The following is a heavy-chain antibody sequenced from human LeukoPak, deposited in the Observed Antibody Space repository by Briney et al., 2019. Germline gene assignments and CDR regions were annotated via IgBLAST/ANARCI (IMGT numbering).Heavy chain of an antibody. J-gene: IGHJ4*02. Sequence: GGSLRLSCAASGFTFSNYDMHWVRQATGKGLEWVSAIGTACDTYHQGSVRGRFTMSRENAKNSLYLQMNSLTAGDTAVYYCARGADTHFDYWGQGILVTVSS. CDR2: IGTACDT. V-gene: IGHV3-13*04. D-gene: IGHD2-15*01. CDR1: GFTFSNYD. CDR3: ARGADTHFDY.